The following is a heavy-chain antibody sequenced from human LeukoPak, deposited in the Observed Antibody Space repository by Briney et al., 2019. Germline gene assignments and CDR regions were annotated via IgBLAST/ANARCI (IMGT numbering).Heavy chain of an antibody. CDR1: GFTFSSCA. CDR3: AKRALLSETYYAFDI. V-gene: IGHV3-23*01. D-gene: IGHD1-26*01. CDR2: ISGSGGST. J-gene: IGHJ3*02. Sequence: GGSLRLSCAASGFTFSSCAMSWVRQAPGKGLEWVSTISGSGGSTYSADSVKGRFTISRDNSKNTLYLQMNSLRGEDTAVYYCAKRALLSETYYAFDIWGQGTMLTVSS.